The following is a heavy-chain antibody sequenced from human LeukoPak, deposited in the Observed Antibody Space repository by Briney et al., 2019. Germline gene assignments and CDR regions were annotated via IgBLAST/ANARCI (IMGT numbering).Heavy chain of an antibody. V-gene: IGHV4-39*07. J-gene: IGHJ4*02. Sequence: PSETLSLTCTVSGDSISSTYYWGWIRQAPGKGLEWIGNINYGGSTFYNPSLKSRVNISVDTSKNHFSLKLNSVTAADTAVYYCARDRWLQPTPYYFDYWGQGTLVTVSS. CDR2: INYGGST. CDR1: GDSISSTYY. D-gene: IGHD5-24*01. CDR3: ARDRWLQPTPYYFDY.